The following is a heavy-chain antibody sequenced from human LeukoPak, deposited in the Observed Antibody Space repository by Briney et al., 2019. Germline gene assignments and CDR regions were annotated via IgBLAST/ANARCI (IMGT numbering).Heavy chain of an antibody. CDR2: INHSGST. CDR1: GGSFSGYY. J-gene: IGHJ2*01. V-gene: IGHV4-34*01. CDR3: AIDYYDSGYWYFDL. Sequence: PSETLSLTCAVYGGSFSGYYWSWIRQPPGKGLEWIGEINHSGSTNYNPSLKSRVTISVDTSKNQFSLKLSSVTAADTAVYYCAIDYYDSGYWYFDLWGRGTLVTVSS. D-gene: IGHD3-22*01.